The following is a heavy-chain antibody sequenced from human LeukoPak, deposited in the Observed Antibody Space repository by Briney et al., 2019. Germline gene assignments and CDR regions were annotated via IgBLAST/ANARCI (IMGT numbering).Heavy chain of an antibody. CDR1: GLTLRDYK. Sequence: GGSLRLSCEASGLTLRDYKLNWVRQAPGKGLEWVSSIESSSRFIYYADSVKGRFTISRDNAKNSLRLQMNSLRAEDTAVYYCAKETYGVSGDWGQGTLVTVSS. CDR3: AKETYGVSGD. V-gene: IGHV3-21*01. CDR2: IESSSRFI. J-gene: IGHJ4*02. D-gene: IGHD2-8*01.